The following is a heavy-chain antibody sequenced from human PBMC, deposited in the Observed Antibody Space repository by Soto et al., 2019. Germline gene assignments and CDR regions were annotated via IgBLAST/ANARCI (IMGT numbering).Heavy chain of an antibody. D-gene: IGHD2-2*02. CDR2: IIPIFGTA. J-gene: IGHJ4*02. Sequence: QVQLVQSGAEVKKPGSSVKVSCKASGGTFSSYAISWVRQAPGQGLEWMGGIIPIFGTANYAQKFQGRVTGTAEEGRRAGYMGLSSRRWEETAVYCGAGARPSVVVPAGIRSGSGSGSRSGHRFDYWGQGTLVTVSS. CDR1: GGTFSSYA. CDR3: AGARPSVVVPAGIRSGSGSGSRSGHRFDY. V-gene: IGHV1-69*01.